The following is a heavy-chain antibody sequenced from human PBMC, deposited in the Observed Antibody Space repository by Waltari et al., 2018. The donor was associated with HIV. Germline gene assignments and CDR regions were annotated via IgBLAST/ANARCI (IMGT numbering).Heavy chain of an antibody. CDR1: GYTFTGYD. CDR3: ARGPPNDLWPPQTRHMDV. V-gene: IGHV1-8*01. D-gene: IGHD3-3*01. J-gene: IGHJ6*02. CDR2: MNPESGNT. Sequence: QVQLVQSGTEVKKPGASVKVSCKASGYTFTGYDMNWVRQATGQGLEWMGWMNPESGNTAYAHKFQGRVSMTKNTSIRTAYMELTGLRSEDTAVYYGARGPPNDLWPPQTRHMDVWGQGTTVTVSS.